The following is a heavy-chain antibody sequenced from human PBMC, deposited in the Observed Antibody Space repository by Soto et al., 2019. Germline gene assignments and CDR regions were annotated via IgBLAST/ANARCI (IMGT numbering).Heavy chain of an antibody. CDR3: ARDEAGTYAFDI. Sequence: QVQLVQSGAEVKKPGSSVKVSCKASGGTFSSYTISWVRQDPGQGLEWMGRIIPILGIANYEQKFQGRVTITADKARSTADMELSSLRSEDADAYYCARDEAGTYAFDIWVQVPMVTVSS. CDR2: IIPILGIA. J-gene: IGHJ3*02. V-gene: IGHV1-69*08. D-gene: IGHD1-1*01. CDR1: GGTFSSYT.